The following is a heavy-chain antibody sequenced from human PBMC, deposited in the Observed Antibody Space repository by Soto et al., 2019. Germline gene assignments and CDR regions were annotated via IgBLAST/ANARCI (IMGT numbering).Heavy chain of an antibody. CDR1: GGDLTNSG. D-gene: IGHD5-12*01. CDR2: IFPLLAMV. CDR3: AKDDGSGFKS. Sequence: QVHLVQSGAEMKKPGSSVKVSCKVSGGDLTNSGISWVRQAPGQGLEWMGGIFPLLAMVDYSQKFQGRVTITADESTNTADMDLGSLKPDDTAVYYCAKDDGSGFKSWGQGTLVIVSS. J-gene: IGHJ4*02. V-gene: IGHV1-69*04.